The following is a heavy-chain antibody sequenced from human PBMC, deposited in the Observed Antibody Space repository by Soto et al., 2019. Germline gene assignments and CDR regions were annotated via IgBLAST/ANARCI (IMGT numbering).Heavy chain of an antibody. D-gene: IGHD3-10*01. J-gene: IGHJ6*02. Sequence: ASVKVSCKASGYTFTSYGISWVRQAPGQGLEWMGWISAYNGNTNYAQKLQGRVTMTKDTSTSTAYMELRSLRSDDTAVYYCARDPTLWFGELLPLPNYYYGMDVWGQGTTVTVSS. CDR2: ISAYNGNT. CDR3: ARDPTLWFGELLPLPNYYYGMDV. V-gene: IGHV1-18*01. CDR1: GYTFTSYG.